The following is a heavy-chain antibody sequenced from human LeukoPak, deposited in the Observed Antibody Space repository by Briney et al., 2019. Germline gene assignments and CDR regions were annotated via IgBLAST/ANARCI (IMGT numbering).Heavy chain of an antibody. CDR3: ARDYHAPGSHYHGFDA. Sequence: SETLSLTCSVSGGSISSYFWSWIRQPPGKGLEWIGYIQDSGSTDYNPSLKSRVTISVERSKNQFYLKVTSVTAADTAVYYCARDYHAPGSHYHGFDAWGQGTLVTVSS. J-gene: IGHJ5*02. D-gene: IGHD3-10*01. CDR1: GGSISSYF. V-gene: IGHV4-59*01. CDR2: IQDSGST.